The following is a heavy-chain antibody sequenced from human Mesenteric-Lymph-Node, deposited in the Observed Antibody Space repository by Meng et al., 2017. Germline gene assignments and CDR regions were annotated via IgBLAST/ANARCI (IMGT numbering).Heavy chain of an antibody. CDR3: ARDYYGSGSYAYFDY. Sequence: QVRRKESAPGLGEHSGTLPLTCAVSGGSLRRSNWWSWARQPPGKGLEWIGEIYHSGSTNYNPSLKSRVTISVDKSKNQFSLKLSSVTAADTAVYYCARDYYGSGSYAYFDYWGQGTLVTVSS. V-gene: IGHV4-4*02. CDR1: GGSLRRSNW. D-gene: IGHD3-10*01. CDR2: IYHSGST. J-gene: IGHJ4*02.